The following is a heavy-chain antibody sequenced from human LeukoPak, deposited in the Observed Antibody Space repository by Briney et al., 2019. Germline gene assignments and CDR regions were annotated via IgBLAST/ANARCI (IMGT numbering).Heavy chain of an antibody. CDR1: GFTFSTYS. CDR3: ARVGGSYSVDY. CDR2: IDVTTGIS. V-gene: IGHV3-23*01. Sequence: GGSLRLSCAASGFTFSTYSMSWVRQAPGKGLEWVSTIDVTTGISYYADSVKGRFTISRGNAKNTLYLQMNSLRAEDTAVYYCARVGGSYSVDYWGQETLVTVSS. J-gene: IGHJ4*02. D-gene: IGHD1-26*01.